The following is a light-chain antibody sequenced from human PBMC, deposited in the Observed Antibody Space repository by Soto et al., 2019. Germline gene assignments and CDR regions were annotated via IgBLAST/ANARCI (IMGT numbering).Light chain of an antibody. J-gene: IGKJ5*01. CDR2: DAS. CDR3: QQRSNWPIT. Sequence: EIVMTQSPATLSVSPVERATLSCRASQSLSSYLAWYQQKPGQARRLLIDDASNRATGIPARFSGSGSVTDFTLTISSLEPEDFAVYYCQQRSNWPITFGQGTRLEI. V-gene: IGKV3-11*01. CDR1: QSLSSY.